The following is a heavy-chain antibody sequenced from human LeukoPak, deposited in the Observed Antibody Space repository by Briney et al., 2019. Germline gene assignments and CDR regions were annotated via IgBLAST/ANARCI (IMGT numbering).Heavy chain of an antibody. D-gene: IGHD2-15*01. V-gene: IGHV3-30*02. J-gene: IGHJ4*02. CDR2: IRYDGSNT. Sequence: GGSLRLSCAASGFTFSNYGMHWVRQAPGKGLEWVALIRYDGSNTYYADSVKGQFTISRDNSKNTLYLQMNSLRAEDTAVYYCAKSYCSGGSCFSDYWGQGTLITVSS. CDR3: AKSYCSGGSCFSDY. CDR1: GFTFSNYG.